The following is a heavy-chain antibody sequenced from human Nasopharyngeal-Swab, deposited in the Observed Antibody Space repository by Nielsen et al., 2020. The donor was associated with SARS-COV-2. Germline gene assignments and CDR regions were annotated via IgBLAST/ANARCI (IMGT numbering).Heavy chain of an antibody. J-gene: IGHJ4*02. D-gene: IGHD1-7*01. CDR1: GFSFSSYA. CDR2: ISASGGST. V-gene: IGHV3-23*01. CDR3: TRAGNYRHDY. Sequence: GESLKISCAASGFSFSSYAMSWVRQTPGKGLEWVSGISASGGSTYYADSVKGRFTISRDNSRNTLSLQMNSLRVEDTAVYYCTRAGNYRHDYWGQGTLVTVSS.